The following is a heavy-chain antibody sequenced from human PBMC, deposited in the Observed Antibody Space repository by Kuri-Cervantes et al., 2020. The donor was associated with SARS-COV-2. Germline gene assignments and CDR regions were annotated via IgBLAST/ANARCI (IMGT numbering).Heavy chain of an antibody. J-gene: IGHJ5*02. Sequence: ASVKVSCKASGYTFTSYYMHWVRQAPGQGLEWMGIINPSGGSTSYAQKFQGRVTMTRDTSTSTVYMELSSLRSEDTAVYYCARDRGPNNWTLRWFDPWGQGTLVTGSS. CDR2: INPSGGST. CDR1: GYTFTSYY. D-gene: IGHD1-20*01. CDR3: ARDRGPNNWTLRWFDP. V-gene: IGHV1-46*03.